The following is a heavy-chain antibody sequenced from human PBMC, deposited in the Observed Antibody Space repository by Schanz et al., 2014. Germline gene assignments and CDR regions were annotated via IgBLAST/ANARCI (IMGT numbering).Heavy chain of an antibody. CDR1: GFTFSGYA. V-gene: IGHV3-23*04. Sequence: VQLVESGGGVVQPGRSLRLSCAASGFTFSGYAMSWVRQAPGKGLEWVSSIVGGGGRTYYADSVKGRFTISRDNAKNSLYLQMNSLRAEDTALYYCAKDLAAVGVFDYWGQGSLXTVSP. CDR2: IVGGGGRT. CDR3: AKDLAAVGVFDY. J-gene: IGHJ4*02. D-gene: IGHD6-13*01.